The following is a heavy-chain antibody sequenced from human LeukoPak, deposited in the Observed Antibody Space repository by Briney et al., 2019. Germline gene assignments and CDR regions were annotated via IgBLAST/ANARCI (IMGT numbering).Heavy chain of an antibody. V-gene: IGHV1-18*01. J-gene: IGHJ5*02. Sequence: GASVKVSCKASGYTFTSYGISWVRQAPGQGLEWMGWISAYNGNTNYAQKLQGRVTMTTDTSTSTAYMELRSLRSDDTAVYYCARVQLTGYYISSAYNWFDPWGQGTLVTVSS. CDR3: ARVQLTGYYISSAYNWFDP. CDR1: GYTFTSYG. CDR2: ISAYNGNT. D-gene: IGHD3-9*01.